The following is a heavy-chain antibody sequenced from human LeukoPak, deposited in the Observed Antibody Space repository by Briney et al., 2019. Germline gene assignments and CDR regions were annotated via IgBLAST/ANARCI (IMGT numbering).Heavy chain of an antibody. CDR2: ISSSGTTI. D-gene: IGHD3-22*01. V-gene: IGHV3-11*01. J-gene: IGHJ4*02. CDR3: ARARPSATYYYDSSGDLV. CDR1: GFTFSDYY. Sequence: GGSLRRSCAASGFTFSDYYMSWIRQAPGKGLEWVSYISSSGTTIYYADSVKGRFTISRDNAKNSLYLQMNSLRAEDTAVYYCARARPSATYYYDSSGDLVWGQGTLVTVSS.